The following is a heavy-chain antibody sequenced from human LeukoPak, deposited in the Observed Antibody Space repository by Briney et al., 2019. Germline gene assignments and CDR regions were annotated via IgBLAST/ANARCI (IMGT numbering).Heavy chain of an antibody. CDR3: ARGARRQWLEHYYYYIDD. J-gene: IGHJ6*03. Sequence: PSETLSLTCTVSGGSISSGSYYWSWIRQPAGKGLEWIGRIYTSGSTYYNPSLKSRVTISVDTSKNQFSLKLSSVTAADTAVYYCARGARRQWLEHYYYYIDDWGKGTTVTVSS. V-gene: IGHV4-61*02. CDR2: IYTSGST. CDR1: GGSISSGSYY. D-gene: IGHD6-19*01.